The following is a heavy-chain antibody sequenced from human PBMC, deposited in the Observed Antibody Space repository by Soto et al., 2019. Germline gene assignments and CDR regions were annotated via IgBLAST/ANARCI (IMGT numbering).Heavy chain of an antibody. Sequence: EVHLVESGGGLAQPGGSLRLSCAASGFTFSNNWIHWVRQAPGKGLVWVSGIKSDGSSTTYADSVKGRFTISRDNAKNTLYLQMNSLRAEDTAVYYCASAAPFNYGGNSGFAFWGQGTLVTVSS. CDR2: IKSDGSST. D-gene: IGHD4-17*01. V-gene: IGHV3-74*03. J-gene: IGHJ4*02. CDR3: ASAAPFNYGGNSGFAF. CDR1: GFTFSNNW.